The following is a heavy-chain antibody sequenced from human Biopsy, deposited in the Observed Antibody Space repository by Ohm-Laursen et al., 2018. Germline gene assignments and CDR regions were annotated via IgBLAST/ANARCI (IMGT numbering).Heavy chain of an antibody. D-gene: IGHD3-10*01. CDR2: IRSKAKSYAT. J-gene: IGHJ4*02. Sequence: LSPTCAASGFTFSASAVHWVRQASGKGLEWVGRIRSKAKSYATAYAASVTGRFTISRDDSKNTTYLQMNSLKTEDTAVYYCTLEGAGFDNWGQGTLVTVSS. CDR1: GFTFSASA. CDR3: TLEGAGFDN. V-gene: IGHV3-73*01.